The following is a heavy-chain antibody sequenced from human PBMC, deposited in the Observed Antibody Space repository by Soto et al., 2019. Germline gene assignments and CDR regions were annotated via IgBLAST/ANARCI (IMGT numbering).Heavy chain of an antibody. Sequence: QVQLVQSGAEVKKPGSSVKVSCKASGGTFSRSAINWVRQAPGQGLEWMGGIIPVFGKPNYAQKFQGRVTITADETTGKGDMEVRRLTSEDTGVYYCARDGTLYDSNGYYYVYWGQGTLVTVSS. D-gene: IGHD3-22*01. V-gene: IGHV1-69*01. CDR1: GGTFSRSA. J-gene: IGHJ4*02. CDR3: ARDGTLYDSNGYYYVY. CDR2: IIPVFGKP.